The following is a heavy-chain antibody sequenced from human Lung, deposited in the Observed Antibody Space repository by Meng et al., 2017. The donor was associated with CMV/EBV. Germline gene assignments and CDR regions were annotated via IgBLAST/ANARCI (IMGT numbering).Heavy chain of an antibody. J-gene: IGHJ4*02. Sequence: LTCAGSGFTFRSYGMSWVRQAPGRGLEWISYISATGDTIHYADSVKGRFTVSRDNTKSSVYLRMNSLGAEDTAVYYCARDRDTHYCYSDSCYGLAYWGQGTLVTVSS. D-gene: IGHD2/OR15-2a*01. CDR1: GFTFRSYG. CDR2: ISATGDTI. V-gene: IGHV3-48*03. CDR3: ARDRDTHYCYSDSCYGLAY.